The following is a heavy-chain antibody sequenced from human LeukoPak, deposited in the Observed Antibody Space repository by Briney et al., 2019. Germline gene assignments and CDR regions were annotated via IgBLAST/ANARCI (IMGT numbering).Heavy chain of an antibody. J-gene: IGHJ3*02. D-gene: IGHD3-22*01. CDR3: ARDPGRGYDI. Sequence: GGSLRLSCTASGFTFRTFWMAWVRQAPGKGLEGVAIIKQDGSEKKSVDSVKGRFTISRDNAKNSLYLQMNSLRAEDTAVYYCARDPGRGYDIWGQGTMVTVSS. V-gene: IGHV3-7*01. CDR2: IKQDGSEK. CDR1: GFTFRTFW.